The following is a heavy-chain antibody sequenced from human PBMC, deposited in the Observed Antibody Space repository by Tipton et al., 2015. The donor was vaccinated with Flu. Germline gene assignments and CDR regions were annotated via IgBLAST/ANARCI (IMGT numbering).Heavy chain of an antibody. J-gene: IGHJ6*02. CDR2: IKSKTDGGTT. D-gene: IGHD6-13*01. V-gene: IGHV3-15*01. CDR1: GFTFSNAW. Sequence: GSLRLSCAASGFTFSNAWMSWVRQAPGKGLEWVGRIKSKTDGGTTDYAAPVKGRFTISRDDSKKTLYLQMNSLKTEDTAVYYCTTDRGGRSSSWYYYYGMDVWDQGP. CDR3: TTDRGGRSSSWYYYYGMDV.